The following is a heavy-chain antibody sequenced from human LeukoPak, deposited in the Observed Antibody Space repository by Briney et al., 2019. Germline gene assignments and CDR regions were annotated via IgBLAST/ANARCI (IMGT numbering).Heavy chain of an antibody. D-gene: IGHD4-23*01. V-gene: IGHV4-39*07. Sequence: PSETLSLTCTVSGGSISSSSYYWGWIRQPPGKGLEWIGSIYYSGSTYYNPSLKSRVTISVDTSKNQFSLKLSSVTAADTAVYYRKWDGNQDDAFDIWGQGTMVTVSS. CDR1: GGSISSSSYY. J-gene: IGHJ3*02. CDR2: IYYSGST. CDR3: KWDGNQDDAFDI.